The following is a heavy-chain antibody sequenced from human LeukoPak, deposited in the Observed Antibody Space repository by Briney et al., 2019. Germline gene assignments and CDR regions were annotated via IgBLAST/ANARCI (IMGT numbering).Heavy chain of an antibody. CDR2: ISGSGGST. V-gene: IGHV3-23*01. J-gene: IGHJ4*02. D-gene: IGHD2-21*02. CDR3: AKDGGYCGGDCYFGRGY. Sequence: GGSLRLSCAASGFTFSGYAMSWVRQAPGKGLEWVSAISGSGGSTYYADSVKGRFTISRDNSKNTLYLQMNSLRAEDTAVYYCAKDGGYCGGDCYFGRGYWGQGTLVTVSS. CDR1: GFTFSGYA.